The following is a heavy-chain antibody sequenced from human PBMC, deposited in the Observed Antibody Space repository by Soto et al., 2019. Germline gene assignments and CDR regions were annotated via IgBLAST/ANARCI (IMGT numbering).Heavy chain of an antibody. J-gene: IGHJ4*02. V-gene: IGHV1-3*01. CDR2: INAGNGNT. CDR3: ARDTALLDY. D-gene: IGHD2-2*02. Sequence: QVQLVQSGAEVKKPGASVKVSCKASGYTFTSYAMHWVRQAPGQRLEWMGWINAGNGNTKYSQKFPGRGPITRDPSGSTAYMELSSLRSEDTAVYYCARDTALLDYWGQGTLVTVSS. CDR1: GYTFTSYA.